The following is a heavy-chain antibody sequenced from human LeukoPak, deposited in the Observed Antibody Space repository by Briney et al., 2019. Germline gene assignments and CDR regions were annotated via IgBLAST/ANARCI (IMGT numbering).Heavy chain of an antibody. CDR3: ARGQNQLLDWFDP. CDR1: GGSISSYY. D-gene: IGHD2-2*01. V-gene: IGHV4-59*08. J-gene: IGHJ5*02. Sequence: MTSETLSLTCTVSGGSISSYYWSWIRQPPGKGPEWIGYIYYSGSTNYNPSLKSRVIISADTSKNQFSLKLHSVTAADTAVYYCARGQNQLLDWFDPWGQGTLVTVSS. CDR2: IYYSGST.